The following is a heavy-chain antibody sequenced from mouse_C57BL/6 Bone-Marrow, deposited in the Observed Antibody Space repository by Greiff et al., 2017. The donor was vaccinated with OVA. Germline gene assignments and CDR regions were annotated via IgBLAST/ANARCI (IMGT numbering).Heavy chain of an antibody. D-gene: IGHD2-4*01. Sequence: VQLQQSGPVLVKPGASVKMSCKASGYTFTDYYMNWVKQSHGKSLEWIGVINPYNGGTSYNQKFKGKATLTVDTSSSKAYMELNSLTSEDSAVYYCAREGRDYPYYFDYWGQGTTLTVSS. J-gene: IGHJ2*01. V-gene: IGHV1-19*01. CDR2: INPYNGGT. CDR1: GYTFTDYY. CDR3: AREGRDYPYYFDY.